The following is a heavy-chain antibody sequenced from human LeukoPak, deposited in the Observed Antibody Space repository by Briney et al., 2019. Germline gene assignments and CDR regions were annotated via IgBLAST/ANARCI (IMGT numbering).Heavy chain of an antibody. CDR1: GYTFTSYD. J-gene: IGHJ4*02. V-gene: IGHV1-8*01. Sequence: ASVKVSCKASGYTFTSYDINWVRQATGQGLEWKGWMNPNSGNTGYAQKFQARVTMTRNTSISTAYMELSSLRSEDTAVYYCARWGTSSGWYGGIDYWGQGTLVTVSS. CDR2: MNPNSGNT. CDR3: ARWGTSSGWYGGIDY. D-gene: IGHD6-19*01.